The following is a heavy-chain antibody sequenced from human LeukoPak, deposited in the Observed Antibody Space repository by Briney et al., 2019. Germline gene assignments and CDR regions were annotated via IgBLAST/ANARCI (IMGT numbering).Heavy chain of an antibody. Sequence: PGGSLRLSCAASGFTFNYFLMHWGRQVPGKGPVWVSGINHDGTATYYADSVKGRFTISRDNSKNTLYLQMNSLRAEDTAVYYCARAPPGMDVWGQGTTVTVSS. CDR1: GFTFNYFL. J-gene: IGHJ6*02. V-gene: IGHV3-74*01. CDR3: ARAPPGMDV. CDR2: INHDGTAT.